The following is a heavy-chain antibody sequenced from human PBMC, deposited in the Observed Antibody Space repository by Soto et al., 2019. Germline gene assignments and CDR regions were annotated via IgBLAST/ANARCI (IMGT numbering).Heavy chain of an antibody. D-gene: IGHD1-1*01. V-gene: IGHV4-61*01. CDR2: IYYSGST. CDR1: GGSVSSGSYY. Sequence: PSETLSLTCTVSGGSVSSGSYYWSWIRQPPGKGLEWIGYIYYSGSTNYNPSLKSRVTISVDTSKNQFSLKLSSVTAADTAVYYCARTTGTTDYWGQGTLVTVSS. CDR3: ARTTGTTDY. J-gene: IGHJ4*02.